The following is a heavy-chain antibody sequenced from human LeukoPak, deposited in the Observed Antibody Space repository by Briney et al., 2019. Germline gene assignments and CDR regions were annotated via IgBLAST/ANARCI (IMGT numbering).Heavy chain of an antibody. CDR2: INPNSGGT. CDR1: GYTFTGYY. CDR3: ARVYYDSSVLEG. J-gene: IGHJ4*02. V-gene: IGHV1-2*02. Sequence: ASLKVSCKASGYTFTGYYMHWVRQAPGQGLKWMGWINPNSGGTNYAQKFQGRVTMTRDTSISTAYMELSRLRSDDTAVYYCARVYYDSSVLEGWGQGTLVTVSS. D-gene: IGHD3-22*01.